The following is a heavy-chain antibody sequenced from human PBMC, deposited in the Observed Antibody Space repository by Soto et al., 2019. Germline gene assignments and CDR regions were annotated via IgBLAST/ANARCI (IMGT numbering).Heavy chain of an antibody. Sequence: QVQVVESGGGVVQPGRSLRLSCAASGFTFSSFGMHWVRQAPGKGLEWVSLIWYDGSKKSYGDSVKGRFTISRDNSRNTVYLQMNSLSADDTAVYYCARDASYYSLWSGYYPSRNGMDVWDQGTTVTVSS. V-gene: IGHV3-33*01. CDR2: IWYDGSKK. CDR3: ARDASYYSLWSGYYPSRNGMDV. D-gene: IGHD3-3*01. J-gene: IGHJ6*02. CDR1: GFTFSSFG.